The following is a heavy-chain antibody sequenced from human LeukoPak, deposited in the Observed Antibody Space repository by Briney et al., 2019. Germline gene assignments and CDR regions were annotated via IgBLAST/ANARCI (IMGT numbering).Heavy chain of an antibody. D-gene: IGHD2-15*01. V-gene: IGHV3-23*01. CDR1: GFTFSSYA. Sequence: PGGSLRLSCAASGFTFSSYAMSWVRQAPGKGLEWVSAISGSGGSTYYADSVKGRFTISRDNSKNTLYLQMNSLRAEDTAVYYCAKFVGGYCSGGSCADFDYWGQGTLVTVSS. J-gene: IGHJ4*02. CDR3: AKFVGGYCSGGSCADFDY. CDR2: ISGSGGST.